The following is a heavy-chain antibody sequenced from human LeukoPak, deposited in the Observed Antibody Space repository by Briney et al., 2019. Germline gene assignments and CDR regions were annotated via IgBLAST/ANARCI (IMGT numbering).Heavy chain of an antibody. CDR1: RFTFSSYS. D-gene: IGHD6-13*01. Sequence: GGSLRLSCAASRFTFSSYSMNWVRQAPGKGLEWVSSISSSSSYIYYADSVKGRFTISRDNAKNSLYLQMNSLRAEDTAVYYCARDWGIAAAGASDYWGQGTLVTVSS. V-gene: IGHV3-21*01. CDR3: ARDWGIAAAGASDY. CDR2: ISSSSSYI. J-gene: IGHJ4*02.